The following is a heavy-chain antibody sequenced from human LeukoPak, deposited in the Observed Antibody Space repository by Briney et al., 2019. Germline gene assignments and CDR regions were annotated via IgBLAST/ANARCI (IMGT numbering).Heavy chain of an antibody. Sequence: PSETLSLTCAVYGGSFSGYHWTWIRQPPGKGLEWIGEINHSGSTKYNPSLKSRVTTSVDTSKKQFSLRLSSVTAADTAVYYCARRDVLSPVQYWGQGALVTVSA. V-gene: IGHV4-34*01. CDR1: GGSFSGYH. CDR3: ARRDVLSPVQY. D-gene: IGHD5-24*01. J-gene: IGHJ1*01. CDR2: INHSGST.